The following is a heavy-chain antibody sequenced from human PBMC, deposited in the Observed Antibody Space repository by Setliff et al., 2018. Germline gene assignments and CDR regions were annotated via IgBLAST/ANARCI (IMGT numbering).Heavy chain of an antibody. D-gene: IGHD3-10*01. CDR2: ISYSGST. CDR3: AATPYYFCSGSDY. J-gene: IGHJ4*02. CDR1: GGSISSSSYY. Sequence: SETLSLTCTVSGGSISSSSYYWGWIRQPPGKGLEWIGSISYSGSTYYNPSLKSRVTISVDTSKNQFSLKLSSVTAADTAVYYCAATPYYFCSGSDYWGQGTLVTVSS. V-gene: IGHV4-39*07.